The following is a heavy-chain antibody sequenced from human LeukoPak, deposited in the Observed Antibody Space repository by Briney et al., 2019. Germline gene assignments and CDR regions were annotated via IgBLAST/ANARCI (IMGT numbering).Heavy chain of an antibody. CDR1: GFTFTSSA. CDR2: IVVGSGNT. D-gene: IGHD2-15*01. CDR3: AAEYCSGGSCYFDY. Sequence: SVKVSCKASGFTFTSSAMQWVRQARGQRLEWIGWIVVGSGNTNYAQKFQERVTITRDMSTSTAYMELSSLRSEDTAVYYCAAEYCSGGSCYFDYWSQGTLVTVSS. J-gene: IGHJ4*02. V-gene: IGHV1-58*02.